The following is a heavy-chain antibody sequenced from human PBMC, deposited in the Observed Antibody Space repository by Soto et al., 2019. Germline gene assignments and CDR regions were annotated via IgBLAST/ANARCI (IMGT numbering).Heavy chain of an antibody. CDR2: IYHSGST. CDR3: AGDRTYCGTRFDY. CDR1: GGSISSSNW. J-gene: IGHJ4*02. V-gene: IGHV4-4*02. D-gene: IGHD2-21*01. Sequence: QVQLQESGPGLVKPSGTLSLTCAVSGGSISSSNWWSWVRQPPGKGLEWIGEIYHSGSTNYNQSLKRRVTISVDKSTNQFALKLSSVTASDTAVDYCAGDRTYCGTRFDYWGQGTLVTVSS.